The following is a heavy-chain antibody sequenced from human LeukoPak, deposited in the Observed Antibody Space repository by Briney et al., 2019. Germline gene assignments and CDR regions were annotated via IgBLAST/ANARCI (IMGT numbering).Heavy chain of an antibody. CDR1: GFTFSSYA. CDR2: ISGSGGST. CDR3: AKDLERIAARPGPFGY. V-gene: IGHV3-23*01. J-gene: IGHJ4*02. D-gene: IGHD6-6*01. Sequence: PGGSLRLSCAASGFTFSSYAMSWVRQAPGKGLEWVSAISGSGGSTYYADPVKGRFTISRDNSKNTLYLQMNSLRAEDTAVYYCAKDLERIAARPGPFGYWGQGTLVTVSS.